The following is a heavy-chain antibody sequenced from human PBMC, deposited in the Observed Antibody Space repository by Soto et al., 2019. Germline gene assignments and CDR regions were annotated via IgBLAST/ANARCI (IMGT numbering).Heavy chain of an antibody. CDR2: IWYDGSNK. J-gene: IGHJ6*02. Sequence: QVQLVESGGGVVQPGRSLRLSCTASGFTFSTYGMHWVRQAPGKGLEWVTVIWYDGSNKYYADSVKGRFTISRDNSKNTQYLQMNSLRADDTAVYYGARGGGSGSAFVGYYYYTLDVWGQGTTGTVSS. CDR3: ARGGGSGSAFVGYYYYTLDV. CDR1: GFTFSTYG. D-gene: IGHD1-26*01. V-gene: IGHV3-33*01.